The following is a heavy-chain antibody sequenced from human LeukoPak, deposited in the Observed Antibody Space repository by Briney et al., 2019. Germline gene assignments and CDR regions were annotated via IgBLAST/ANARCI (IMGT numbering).Heavy chain of an antibody. CDR1: GGSISSGGYY. V-gene: IGHV4-31*03. Sequence: PSETLSLTCTVSGGSISSGGYYWSWIRQHPGKGLEWIGYIYYSGSTYYNPSLKSRVTISVDTSKNQFSLKLSSVTAADTAVYYCARGSPDYGDSFSFDYWGQGTLVTVSS. D-gene: IGHD4-17*01. J-gene: IGHJ4*02. CDR3: ARGSPDYGDSFSFDY. CDR2: IYYSGST.